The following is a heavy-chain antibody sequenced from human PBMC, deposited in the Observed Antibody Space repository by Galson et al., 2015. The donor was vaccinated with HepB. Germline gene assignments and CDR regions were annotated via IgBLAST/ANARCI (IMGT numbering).Heavy chain of an antibody. CDR3: AKDRGTMILVAGDY. V-gene: IGHV3-23*01. J-gene: IGHJ4*02. D-gene: IGHD3-22*01. CDR2: ISGTGGST. CDR1: GFLFSSYA. Sequence: SLRLSCAASGFLFSSYAMTWVRQAPGKGLEWVSSISGTGGSTYHADSVKGRFTISRDNSKDTLYLHMDSLRAEDTAVYYCAKDRGTMILVAGDYWGQGALVTVSS.